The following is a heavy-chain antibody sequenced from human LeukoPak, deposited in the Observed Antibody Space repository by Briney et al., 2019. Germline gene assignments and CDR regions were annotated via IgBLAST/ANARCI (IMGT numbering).Heavy chain of an antibody. Sequence: SETLSLTCTVSGGSISSSSYYWGWIRQPPGKGLEWIGSIYYSGSTYYNPSLKSRVTISVDTSKNQFSLKLSSVTAADTAVYYCARGRSFGLPGGVAGLSNHYYYYGMDVWGQGTTVTVSS. CDR1: GGSISSSSYY. D-gene: IGHD6-19*01. J-gene: IGHJ6*02. CDR2: IYYSGST. V-gene: IGHV4-39*07. CDR3: ARGRSFGLPGGVAGLSNHYYYYGMDV.